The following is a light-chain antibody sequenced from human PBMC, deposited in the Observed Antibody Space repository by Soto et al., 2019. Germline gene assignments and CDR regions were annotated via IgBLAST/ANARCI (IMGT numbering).Light chain of an antibody. CDR1: QSVSTY. V-gene: IGKV3-11*01. CDR2: DAS. J-gene: IGKJ5*01. Sequence: EIVLTQSPATLSLSPVERATLSFRASQSVSTYLAWYQQRPGQAPRLLIYDASYRATDIPPRFSGSGSGTDFTLTISSLEPEDFAVYYCQQRRSWPPTINFGQGTRLEIK. CDR3: QQRRSWPPTIN.